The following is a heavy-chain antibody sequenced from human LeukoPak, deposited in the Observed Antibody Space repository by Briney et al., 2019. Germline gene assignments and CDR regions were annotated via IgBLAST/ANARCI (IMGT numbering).Heavy chain of an antibody. V-gene: IGHV4-39*01. CDR2: IYFSGGT. CDR3: ARGRISTIFPGAFDI. J-gene: IGHJ3*02. D-gene: IGHD3-3*01. Sequence: SETLSFTCTVSGDSISSSNCYWGWIRQPPGKGLEWIGSIYFSGGTYYNASLKSRVTISVDTSKNQFSLKLSSVTAADTAVYYCARGRISTIFPGAFDIWGQGTMVTVSS. CDR1: GDSISSSNCY.